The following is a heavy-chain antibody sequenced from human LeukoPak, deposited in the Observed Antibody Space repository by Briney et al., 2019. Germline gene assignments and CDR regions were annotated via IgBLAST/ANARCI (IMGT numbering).Heavy chain of an antibody. J-gene: IGHJ4*02. Sequence: GGSLRLSCVASGFTFSFYWMGWVRQAPGKGLEWVSYITSSGTSIYYADSVKGRITISRDNAKNSLYLQMNGLRAEDTAVYYCARKWEAPADYWGQGALVTVSS. CDR1: GFTFSFYW. CDR3: ARKWEAPADY. CDR2: ITSSGTSI. D-gene: IGHD1-26*01. V-gene: IGHV3-48*04.